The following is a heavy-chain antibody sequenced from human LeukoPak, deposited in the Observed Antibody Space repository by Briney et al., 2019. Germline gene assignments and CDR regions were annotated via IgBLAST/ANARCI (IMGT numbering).Heavy chain of an antibody. Sequence: KPSETLSLTCTVSGGSISSYYWSWIRQPPGKGLEWIGYIYYSGSTNYNPSLKSRVTISVDTSKNQFSLKLSSVTAADTAVYYCARGRRLSSNDDFDPWGQGTLVTVSS. CDR3: ARGRRLSSNDDFDP. CDR2: IYYSGST. CDR1: GGSISSYY. V-gene: IGHV4-59*01. D-gene: IGHD1-1*01. J-gene: IGHJ5*02.